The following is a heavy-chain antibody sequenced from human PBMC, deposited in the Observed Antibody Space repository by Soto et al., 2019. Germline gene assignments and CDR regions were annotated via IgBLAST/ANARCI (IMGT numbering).Heavy chain of an antibody. J-gene: IGHJ4*02. D-gene: IGHD3-22*01. Sequence: VRLLESGGGLVQPGGSLRLSCAASGFTFSDYYMSWIRQAPGKGLEWVSYISSSGSTIYYADSVKGRFTISRDNAKNSLYLQMNSLRAEDTAVYYCARDIYDSSGYEVAYYFDYWGQGTLVTVSS. CDR2: ISSSGSTI. CDR1: GFTFSDYY. V-gene: IGHV3-11*01. CDR3: ARDIYDSSGYEVAYYFDY.